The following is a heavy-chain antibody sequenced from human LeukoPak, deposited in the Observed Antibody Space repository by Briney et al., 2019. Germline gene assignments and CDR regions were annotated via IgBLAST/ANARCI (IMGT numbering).Heavy chain of an antibody. V-gene: IGHV3-53*01. CDR1: GFTVSSNY. CDR3: ARETTYYYDSSGLDV. D-gene: IGHD3-22*01. CDR2: IYSGGST. J-gene: IGHJ6*04. Sequence: GGSLRLSCAASGFTVSSNYMSWVRQAPGKGLEWVSVIYSGGSTYYADSVKGRFTISRDNPKNTLYLQMNSLRAEDTAVYYCARETTYYYDSSGLDVWGKGTTVTISS.